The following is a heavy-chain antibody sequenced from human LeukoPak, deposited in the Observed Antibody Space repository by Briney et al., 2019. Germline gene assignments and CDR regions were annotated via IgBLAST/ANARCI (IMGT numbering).Heavy chain of an antibody. CDR2: INHSGST. CDR3: ARGYCSSTSCYLGWFDP. V-gene: IGHV4-34*01. D-gene: IGHD2-2*01. Sequence: SETLSLTCAVYGGSFSGYYWSWIRQPPGKGLEWIGEINHSGSTNYNPSLQSRVTISVDTSKNQFSLKLSSVTAAATAVYYCARGYCSSTSCYLGWFDPWGQGTMVTVSS. J-gene: IGHJ5*02. CDR1: GGSFSGYY.